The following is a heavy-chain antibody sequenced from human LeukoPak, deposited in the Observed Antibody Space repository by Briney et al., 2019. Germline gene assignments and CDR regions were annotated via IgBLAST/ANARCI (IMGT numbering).Heavy chain of an antibody. D-gene: IGHD4-17*01. Sequence: QPGGSLRLSCAASGFTVSSNYMSWVRQAPGKGLEYVSAISSNGGSTYYADSVKGRFTISRDNSKNTLYLQMSSLRAEDTAVYYCVKDAKVARLDDYGDNLIDYWGQGTLVTVSS. CDR1: GFTVSSNY. CDR3: VKDAKVARLDDYGDNLIDY. J-gene: IGHJ4*02. CDR2: ISSNGGST. V-gene: IGHV3-64D*09.